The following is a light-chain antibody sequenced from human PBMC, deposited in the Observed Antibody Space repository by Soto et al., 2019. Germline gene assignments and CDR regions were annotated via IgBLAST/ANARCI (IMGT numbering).Light chain of an antibody. CDR1: QSINSRY. Sequence: EIVLTQSPDTLSLPPGEGTTLSCRASQSINSRYVAWYQQRPGQAPRLLIYDASIRAAGIPDRFSGSGSGTDFTLSISRLEPEDFAVYSCQQYGASPFTFGQGTKVDIK. CDR3: QQYGASPFT. CDR2: DAS. J-gene: IGKJ2*01. V-gene: IGKV3-20*01.